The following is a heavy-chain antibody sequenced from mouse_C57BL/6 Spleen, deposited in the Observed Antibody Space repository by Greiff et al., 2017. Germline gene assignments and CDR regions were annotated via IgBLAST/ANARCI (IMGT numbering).Heavy chain of an antibody. CDR2: IDPSDSYP. D-gene: IGHD1-1*01. J-gene: IGHJ3*01. CDR3: ARSYGGSLAWFAC. V-gene: IGHV1-50*01. CDR1: GYTFTSYW. Sequence: QVQLQQPGAELVKPGASVKLSCKASGYTFTSYWMQWVKQRPGQGLEWIGEIDPSDSYPNYNQKFKGKATLTVATSSSTAYMQLSSLTAEDAAVYYCARSYGGSLAWFACWGQGTPVTVAA.